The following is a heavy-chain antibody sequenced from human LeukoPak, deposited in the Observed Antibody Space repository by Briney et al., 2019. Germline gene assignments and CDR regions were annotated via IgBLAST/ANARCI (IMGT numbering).Heavy chain of an antibody. J-gene: IGHJ2*01. Sequence: ASVKVSCKASGYTFTSYDINWVRQATGQGLEWMGWMNPNSGNKGYAQKLQGRVTMTRNTSISTAYIELSSLRSEDTAVYYCARNIAQRGSDLWGRGTLVTVSS. CDR3: ARNIAQRGSDL. CDR1: GYTFTSYD. CDR2: MNPNSGNK. D-gene: IGHD2/OR15-2a*01. V-gene: IGHV1-8*01.